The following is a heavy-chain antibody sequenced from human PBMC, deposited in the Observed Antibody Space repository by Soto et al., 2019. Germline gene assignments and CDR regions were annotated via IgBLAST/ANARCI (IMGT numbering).Heavy chain of an antibody. CDR3: ARWPQLEPRFDY. V-gene: IGHV4-31*03. CDR2: IYYSGST. CDR1: DGSISSGGYY. D-gene: IGHD6-13*01. Sequence: QVQLQESGPGLVKPSQILSLSCTVSDGSISSGGYYWSWIRQHPGKGLEWIGYIYYSGSTYYNPSLKSRVTISVDTSKNQFSLKLSSVTAADMAVYYCARWPQLEPRFDYWGQGTLVTVS. J-gene: IGHJ4*02.